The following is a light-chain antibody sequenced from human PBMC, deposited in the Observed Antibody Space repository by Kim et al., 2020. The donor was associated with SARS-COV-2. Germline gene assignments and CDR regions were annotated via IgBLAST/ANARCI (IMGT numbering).Light chain of an antibody. Sequence: AAIGDRVTITCRAGQAISNYLAWYQQKPGKAPKLLIYAASTLQRGVPSRFSGSGSGTDFTLTISSLQSEDVATYYCQKYNSYPRTFGQGTKVDIK. CDR2: AAS. J-gene: IGKJ1*01. CDR1: QAISNY. V-gene: IGKV1-27*01. CDR3: QKYNSYPRT.